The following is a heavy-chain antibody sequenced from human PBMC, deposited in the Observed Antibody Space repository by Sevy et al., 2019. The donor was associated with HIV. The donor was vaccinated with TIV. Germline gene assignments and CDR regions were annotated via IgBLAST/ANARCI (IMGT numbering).Heavy chain of an antibody. J-gene: IGHJ4*02. CDR2: IYYNGHI. CDR1: GGSITSLY. V-gene: IGHV4-59*08. Sequence: SETLSLTCTVSGGSITSLYWNWIRQPPGKGLEWIANIYYNGHINYNPTLKSRVTLSLDTSKNQFSLRLSSVTAADTAMYYCAGENAWGRGYSWGQRTLGTVSS. CDR3: AGENAWGRGYS. D-gene: IGHD1-26*01.